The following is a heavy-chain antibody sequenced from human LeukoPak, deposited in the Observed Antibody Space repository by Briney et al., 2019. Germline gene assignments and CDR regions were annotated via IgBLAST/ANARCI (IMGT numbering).Heavy chain of an antibody. CDR3: ARYFEH. CDR2: IYHSGST. J-gene: IGHJ4*02. V-gene: IGHV4-31*03. Sequence: SETLSLTCTVSGGSISSGGKYWTWIRQHPGKGLEWIGYIYHSGSTEYNPSLKSRVTISVDTSKNQFSLNLRSVTAADTAVYYCARYFEHWGQGTPVTVSS. CDR1: GGSISSGGKY.